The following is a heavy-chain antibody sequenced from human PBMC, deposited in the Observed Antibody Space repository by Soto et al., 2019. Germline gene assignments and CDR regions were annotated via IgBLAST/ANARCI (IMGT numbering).Heavy chain of an antibody. CDR3: ARGIVDYGDYEHFYYYGMDV. Sequence: PGGSLRLSCAASGFTFTSYALHRVRQAPGKGLEWLAVISYDGTYKFYAESVKGRVTISRDDSKNTLFLQVNSLRAGDTAVYYCARGIVDYGDYEHFYYYGMDVWGQGTSVTVSS. D-gene: IGHD4-17*01. J-gene: IGHJ6*02. CDR1: GFTFTSYA. V-gene: IGHV3-30-3*01. CDR2: ISYDGTYK.